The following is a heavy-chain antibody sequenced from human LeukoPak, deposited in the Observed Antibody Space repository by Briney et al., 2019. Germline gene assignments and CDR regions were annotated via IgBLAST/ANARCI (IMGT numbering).Heavy chain of an antibody. D-gene: IGHD1-14*01. Sequence: GGSLRLSCAASGFTFGSHAMSWVRQAPGKGLEWVSAINDRGARAYYADSVKGRFAISRDDSENTLCLQMNSLRAEDTAIYYCTTNPYFDYWGQGTLVTVSS. CDR1: GFTFGSHA. CDR2: INDRGARA. J-gene: IGHJ4*02. CDR3: TTNPYFDY. V-gene: IGHV3-23*01.